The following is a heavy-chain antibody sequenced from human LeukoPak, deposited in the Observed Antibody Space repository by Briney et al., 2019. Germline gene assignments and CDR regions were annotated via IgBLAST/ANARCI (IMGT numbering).Heavy chain of an antibody. CDR3: ARGLAAAGTDY. V-gene: IGHV4-31*03. D-gene: IGHD6-13*01. CDR2: IYYSGST. J-gene: IGHJ4*02. CDR1: GGSISSGGYY. Sequence: SETLSLTCTVSGGSISSGGYYWSWIRQHPGKGLEWIRYIYYSGSTYYNPSLKSRVTISVDTSKNQFSLKLSSVTAADTAVYYCARGLAAAGTDYWGQGTLVTVSS.